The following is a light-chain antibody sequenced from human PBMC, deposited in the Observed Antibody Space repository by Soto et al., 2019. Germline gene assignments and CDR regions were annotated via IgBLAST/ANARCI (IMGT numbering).Light chain of an antibody. CDR1: QSLLHSNGYNY. Sequence: DIVMTQSPLSLPVTPGEPASISCRSSQSLLHSNGYNYLDWYLQKPGQSPHLLIYLGSNRSSGVPDRFSGSGSATDFTLTISSLQVEDVAVYYCHQYYTLPLTFGGGTKVDIK. CDR3: HQYYTLPLT. V-gene: IGKV2-28*01. J-gene: IGKJ4*01. CDR2: LGS.